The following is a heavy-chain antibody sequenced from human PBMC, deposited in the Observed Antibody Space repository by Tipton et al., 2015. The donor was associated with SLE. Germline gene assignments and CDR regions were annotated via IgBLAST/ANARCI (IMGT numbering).Heavy chain of an antibody. CDR3: ARAGSYYDY. CDR1: GGSINSYY. V-gene: IGHV4-59*12. CDR2: IYYSGST. J-gene: IGHJ4*02. D-gene: IGHD3-10*01. Sequence: TLSLTCTVSGGSINSYYWSWIRQPPGKGLEWIGYIYYSGSTNYNPSLKSRVTISVDTSKNQFSLKLSSVTAADTAVYYCARAGSYYDYWGQGTLVTVSS.